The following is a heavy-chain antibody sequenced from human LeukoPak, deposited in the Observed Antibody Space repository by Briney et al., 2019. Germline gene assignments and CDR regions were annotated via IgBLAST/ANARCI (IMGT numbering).Heavy chain of an antibody. CDR3: ARLEAAASPYHYYYGMDV. J-gene: IGHJ6*02. Sequence: SETLSLTCTVSGGSLSTYYWSWIRKPPGKGLGWIGYIYNSGSTNYSPSLRSRVTISVDTSKNQFSLKLSSVTAADTAVYYCARLEAAASPYHYYYGMDVWGQGTTVTVSS. CDR2: IYNSGST. CDR1: GGSLSTYY. D-gene: IGHD6-13*01. V-gene: IGHV4-59*08.